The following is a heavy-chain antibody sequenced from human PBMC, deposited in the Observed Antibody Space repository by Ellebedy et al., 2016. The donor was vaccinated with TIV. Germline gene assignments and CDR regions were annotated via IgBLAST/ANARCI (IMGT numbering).Heavy chain of an antibody. Sequence: GESLKISXAASGFTFSSYSMNWVRQAPGKGLEWVSSISSSSSYIYYADSVKGRFTISRDNAKNSLYLQMNSLRTEDTAVYHCTRVRVITNAPFDLWGQGTLVTVSS. D-gene: IGHD3-22*01. J-gene: IGHJ4*02. CDR3: TRVRVITNAPFDL. CDR2: ISSSSSYI. V-gene: IGHV3-21*03. CDR1: GFTFSSYS.